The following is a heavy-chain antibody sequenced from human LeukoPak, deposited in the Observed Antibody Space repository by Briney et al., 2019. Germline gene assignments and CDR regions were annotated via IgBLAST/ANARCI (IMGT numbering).Heavy chain of an antibody. V-gene: IGHV1-2*02. CDR1: GYTFTVYY. CDR2: INPNSGGT. Sequence: ASVKVSCKASGYTFTVYYMHWVRQAPGQGREGMGWINPNSGGTNYAQKFQGRVTITRDTSISTAYMELSRLRSDDTAVYYCARDGAVAGYDYWGQGTLVTVSS. J-gene: IGHJ4*02. CDR3: ARDGAVAGYDY. D-gene: IGHD6-19*01.